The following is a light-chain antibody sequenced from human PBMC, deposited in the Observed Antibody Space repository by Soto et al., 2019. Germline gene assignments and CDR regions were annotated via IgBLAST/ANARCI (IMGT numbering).Light chain of an antibody. CDR1: QSFSSH. V-gene: IGKV3-11*01. CDR3: QQRSNWPPVIT. CDR2: DAS. Sequence: EIVLTQSPATLSLSPGERATLSCRASQSFSSHLAWYQQKPGQAPRLLIYDASKRATGIPARFSGRGSGTDFTLTTSSLEPEDFVVYYCQQRSNWPPVITFGQGTRLEIK. J-gene: IGKJ5*01.